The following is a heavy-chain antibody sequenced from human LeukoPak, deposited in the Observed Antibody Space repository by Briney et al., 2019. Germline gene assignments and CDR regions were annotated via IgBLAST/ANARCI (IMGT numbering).Heavy chain of an antibody. V-gene: IGHV3-74*01. J-gene: IGHJ6*04. CDR1: GFTFSSYW. D-gene: IGHD3-10*01. CDR2: INSDGSST. CDR3: ARARGMVRCMDV. Sequence: QPGGSLRLSCAASGFTFSSYWMHWVRQAPGKGPVWASRINSDGSSTSYADSVKGRFTISRDNAKNTLYLQMNSLRAEDTAVYYCARARGMVRCMDVWGKGTTVTVSS.